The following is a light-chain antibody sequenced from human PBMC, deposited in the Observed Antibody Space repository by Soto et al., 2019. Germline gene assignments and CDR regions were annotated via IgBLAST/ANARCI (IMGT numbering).Light chain of an antibody. CDR2: DTS. V-gene: IGKV3-15*01. Sequence: RGRRVISDTLSWHQHKPGQPPILIIYDTSTAATGVPTWFSGSWSGADFTLTISRLEAEDSADYYCQQYSRLLTFGQGTRLDIK. CDR3: QQYSRLLT. CDR1: RVISDT. J-gene: IGKJ5*01.